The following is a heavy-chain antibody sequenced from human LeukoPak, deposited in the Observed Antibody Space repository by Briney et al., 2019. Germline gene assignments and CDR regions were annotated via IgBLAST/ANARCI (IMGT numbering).Heavy chain of an antibody. D-gene: IGHD6-6*01. V-gene: IGHV4-59*08. CDR3: ARRPRYSSSSRYYYYGMDV. Sequence: SETLSLTCTVSGGSISSYYWSWIRQPPGKGLEWIAYIYYSGSTNYNPSLKSRVTISVDTSKNQFSLKLSSVTAADTAVYYCARRPRYSSSSRYYYYGMDVWGQGTTVTVSS. CDR2: IYYSGST. CDR1: GGSISSYY. J-gene: IGHJ6*02.